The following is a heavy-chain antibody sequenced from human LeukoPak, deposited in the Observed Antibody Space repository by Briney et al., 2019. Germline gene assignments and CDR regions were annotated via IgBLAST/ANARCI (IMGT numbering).Heavy chain of an antibody. D-gene: IGHD5-24*01. V-gene: IGHV3-7*01. Sequence: GGSLRLSCAASGFSFSDYWMSWVRQAPGKGLEWVANIKQDGSERVYVDSVKGRFIISRDNAKNSLSLQMNYLRAEDTAVYYCARENRDGYNPYNWFDPWGQGILVTVSS. J-gene: IGHJ5*02. CDR1: GFSFSDYW. CDR2: IKQDGSER. CDR3: ARENRDGYNPYNWFDP.